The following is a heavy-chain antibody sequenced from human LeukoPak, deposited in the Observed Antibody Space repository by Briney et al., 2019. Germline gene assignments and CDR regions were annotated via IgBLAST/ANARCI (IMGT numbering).Heavy chain of an antibody. CDR2: ISGSGGST. Sequence: GGSLRLSCAASGFTFDDYAMHWVRQAPGKGLEWVSAISGSGGSTYYADSVKGRFTISRDNSKNTLYLQMNSLRAEDTAVYYCAKTSGYYQFDWFDPWGQGTLVTVSS. V-gene: IGHV3-23*01. CDR3: AKTSGYYQFDWFDP. D-gene: IGHD3-3*01. J-gene: IGHJ5*02. CDR1: GFTFDDYA.